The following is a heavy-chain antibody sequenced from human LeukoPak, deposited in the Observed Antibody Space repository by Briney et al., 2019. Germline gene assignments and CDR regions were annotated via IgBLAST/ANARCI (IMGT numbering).Heavy chain of an antibody. D-gene: IGHD6-13*01. CDR3: ARSPPAAGSNWFDP. J-gene: IGHJ5*02. V-gene: IGHV5-51*01. CDR1: GYSFTTFW. CDR2: IYPGDSDT. Sequence: GESLKISCKGSGYSFTTFWIGWVRQMPGKGLEWLGIIYPGDSDTRYSPSFQGQVTISADKSISTAYLQWSSLKASDTAMYYCARSPPAAGSNWFDPWGQGTLVTVSS.